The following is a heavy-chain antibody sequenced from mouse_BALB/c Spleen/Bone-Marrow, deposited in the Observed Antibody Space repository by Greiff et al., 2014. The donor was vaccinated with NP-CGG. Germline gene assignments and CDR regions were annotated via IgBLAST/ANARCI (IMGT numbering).Heavy chain of an antibody. CDR1: GFTFSSFG. Sequence: EVKVEESGGGLVQPGGSRKLSCAASGFTFSSFGMHWVRQALERGLEWVAYISSGTSTIYYADTVKGRFTISRDNHKNTLFLQMTSLRSEDTAIYYCARDDGYYIRNAMDYWGQGTSVTVSS. V-gene: IGHV5-17*02. CDR2: ISSGTSTI. D-gene: IGHD2-3*01. CDR3: ARDDGYYIRNAMDY. J-gene: IGHJ4*01.